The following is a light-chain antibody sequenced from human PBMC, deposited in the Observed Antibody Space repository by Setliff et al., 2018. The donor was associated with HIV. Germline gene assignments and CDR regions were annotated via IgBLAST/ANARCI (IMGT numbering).Light chain of an antibody. Sequence: QSVLTQPASVSGSPGQAITISCTGTSDDIGRYYYVSWYQQLPGKAPKLITYDVSHRPSGVSTRFSGSKSGDTASLTISGLQAEDEAHYYCTSYTINTLYVFGSGTKVTVL. CDR3: TSYTINTLYV. CDR2: DVS. J-gene: IGLJ1*01. V-gene: IGLV2-14*03. CDR1: SDDIGRYYY.